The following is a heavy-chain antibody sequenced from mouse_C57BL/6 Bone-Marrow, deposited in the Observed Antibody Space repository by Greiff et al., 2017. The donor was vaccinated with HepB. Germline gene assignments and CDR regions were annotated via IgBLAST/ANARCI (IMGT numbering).Heavy chain of an antibody. V-gene: IGHV14-4*01. D-gene: IGHD2-1*01. Sequence: EVQLQQSGAELVGPGASVKLSCTASGFNIKDDYMHWVKQRPEQGLEWIGWIDPENGDTEYASKFQGKATITADTSSNTAYLQLSSLTSEDTAVYYCTTSGNPSDYWGQGTTLTVSS. CDR1: GFNIKDDY. CDR2: IDPENGDT. CDR3: TTSGNPSDY. J-gene: IGHJ2*01.